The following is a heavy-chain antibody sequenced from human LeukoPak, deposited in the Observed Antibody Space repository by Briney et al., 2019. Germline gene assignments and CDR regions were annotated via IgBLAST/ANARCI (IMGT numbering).Heavy chain of an antibody. D-gene: IGHD6-19*01. J-gene: IGHJ3*02. CDR3: ARVSVAGAVIDAFDI. CDR1: GFTFSTYT. V-gene: IGHV3-21*01. CDR2: ISDSSVYI. Sequence: GGSLRLSCAASGFTFSTYTMNWVRQAPGKGLEWVSCISDSSVYIYYADSLKGRFTISRDNAKNSLYLQMNGLRAEDTAVYYCARVSVAGAVIDAFDIWGQGTMVTVSS.